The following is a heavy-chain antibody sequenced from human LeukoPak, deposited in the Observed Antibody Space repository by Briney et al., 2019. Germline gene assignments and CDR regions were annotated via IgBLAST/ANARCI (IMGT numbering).Heavy chain of an antibody. CDR3: ARLVGATDYFDY. J-gene: IGHJ4*02. V-gene: IGHV4-39*01. D-gene: IGHD1-26*01. CDR1: GGSISSSSYC. CDR2: FYYSGST. Sequence: PSETLSLTCTVSGGSISSSSYCWGWIRQPPGKGLEWIGNFYYSGSTYHNPSLKSRVTISVDTSENQFSLKVRSVTATDTAVYYCARLVGATDYFDYWGQGTLVTVSS.